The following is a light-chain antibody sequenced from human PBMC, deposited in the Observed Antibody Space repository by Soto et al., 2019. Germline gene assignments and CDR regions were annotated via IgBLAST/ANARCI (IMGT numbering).Light chain of an antibody. Sequence: EIVLTQSPATLSLSPGERATLSCRASQSVSSYLARYQQKPGQAPRLLIYDASNRATGIPARFSGGGSRTDFTLTITSLQPEDFATYYCQQTSSAPFTFGPGTKVDIK. CDR3: QQTSSAPFT. CDR1: QSVSSY. CDR2: DAS. J-gene: IGKJ3*01. V-gene: IGKV3-11*01.